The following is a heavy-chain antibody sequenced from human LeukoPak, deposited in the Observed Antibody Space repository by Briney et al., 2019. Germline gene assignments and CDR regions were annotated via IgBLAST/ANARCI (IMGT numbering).Heavy chain of an antibody. CDR2: IYYSGST. V-gene: IGHV4-59*01. CDR1: GASISIYY. Sequence: SETLSLTCTVSGASISIYYWSWVRQPPGKGLEWIGYIYYSGSTNYNPSLKSRVTISVDTSKNQFSLKLSSVTAADTAVYYCARLPSGSGYSFDYWGQGTLVTVSS. CDR3: ARLPSGSGYSFDY. D-gene: IGHD3-22*01. J-gene: IGHJ4*02.